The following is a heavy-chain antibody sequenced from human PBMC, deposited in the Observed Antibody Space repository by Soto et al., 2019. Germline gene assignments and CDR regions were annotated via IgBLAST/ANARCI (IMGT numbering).Heavy chain of an antibody. Sequence: PSETLSLTCTVSGGSIGSGTFYWSWIRLHPGEGLEWIGYIFDSGTTYYNPSLKSRVTISVDTSKNQFSLKLRSVTAADTAVYYCARDYSGYSLFDSWGQG. CDR1: GGSIGSGTFY. CDR3: ARDYSGYSLFDS. D-gene: IGHD3-22*01. J-gene: IGHJ4*02. CDR2: IFDSGTT. V-gene: IGHV4-31*03.